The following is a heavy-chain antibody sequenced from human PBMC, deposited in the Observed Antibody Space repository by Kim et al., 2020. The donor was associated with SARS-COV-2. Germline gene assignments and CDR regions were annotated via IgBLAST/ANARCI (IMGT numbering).Heavy chain of an antibody. CDR1: GFTFSSYA. CDR2: ISGSGGST. V-gene: IGHV3-23*01. Sequence: GGSLRLPCAASGFTFSSYAMSWVRQAPGKGLEWVPAISGSGGSTYSADSVKGRFTISRDNSKNTLYLQMNSLRAEDTAVYYCAKVIDSRILGYAFDIWGQGTMVTVSS. D-gene: IGHD2-15*01. J-gene: IGHJ3*02. CDR3: AKVIDSRILGYAFDI.